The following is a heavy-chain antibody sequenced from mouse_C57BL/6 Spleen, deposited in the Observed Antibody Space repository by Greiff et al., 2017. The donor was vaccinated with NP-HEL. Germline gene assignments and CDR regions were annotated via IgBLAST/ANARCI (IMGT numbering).Heavy chain of an antibody. J-gene: IGHJ4*01. Sequence: QVHVKQPGAELVKPGASVKLSCKASGYTFTSYWMHWVKQRPGRGLEWIGRIYPSSGGTTYNEKFKSKATLPADKPSSTAYMPLISLTSEDSAVYYCARWGGDYYAKDYWGQGTSVTVSS. CDR2: IYPSSGGT. CDR3: ARWGGDYYAKDY. V-gene: IGHV1-72*01. CDR1: GYTFTSYW.